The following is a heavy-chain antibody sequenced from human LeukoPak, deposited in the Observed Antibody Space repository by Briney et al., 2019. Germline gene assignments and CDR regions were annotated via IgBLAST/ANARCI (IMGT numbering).Heavy chain of an antibody. CDR2: INPNSGGT. J-gene: IGHJ3*02. V-gene: IGHV1-2*02. D-gene: IGHD2-2*01. CDR1: GYTFTGYY. Sequence: KVSCKASGYTFTGYYMHWVRQAPGQGLEWMGWINPNSGGTNYAQKFQGRVTMTRDTSISTAYMELSRLRSDDTAVYYCARRDEGIVVVPAAAGGAFDIWGQGTMVTVSS. CDR3: ARRDEGIVVVPAAAGGAFDI.